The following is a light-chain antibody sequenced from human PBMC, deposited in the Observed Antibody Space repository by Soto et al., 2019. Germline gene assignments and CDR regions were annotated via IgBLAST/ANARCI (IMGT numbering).Light chain of an antibody. CDR3: MQGTHWPPYT. Sequence: DVVMTQSPLSLPVTLGQPASISCRSSQSLVHSDGNTYLNWFQQRPGQSPRRLIYKVSNRDSGVPDRFSGSGSVTDFTLKISRVEAEDVGLYSCMQGTHWPPYTFGQGTKLEIK. V-gene: IGKV2-30*02. CDR1: QSLVHSDGNTY. CDR2: KVS. J-gene: IGKJ2*01.